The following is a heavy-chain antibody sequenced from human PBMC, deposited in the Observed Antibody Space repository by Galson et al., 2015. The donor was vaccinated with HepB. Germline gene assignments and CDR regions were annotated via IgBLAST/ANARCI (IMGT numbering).Heavy chain of an antibody. D-gene: IGHD6-19*01. CDR3: ARQWRHAFDV. Sequence: SLRLSCAASGFVFTSYTLNWVRQSPDKGLEWVSSISASRAHMHYADSVKGRFTISRENSKNSVYLQLNSLRDEDTGAYYCARQWRHAFDVWGQGTMVTVSS. CDR2: ISASRAHM. J-gene: IGHJ3*01. CDR1: GFVFTSYT. V-gene: IGHV3-21*06.